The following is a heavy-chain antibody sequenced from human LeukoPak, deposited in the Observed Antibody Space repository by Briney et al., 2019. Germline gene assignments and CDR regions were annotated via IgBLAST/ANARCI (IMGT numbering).Heavy chain of an antibody. J-gene: IGHJ4*02. CDR3: ARQNSGYDFGVDY. V-gene: IGHV4-39*01. CDR2: IYYSGST. CDR1: GGSISSSSYY. Sequence: PSETLSLTCTVSGGSISSSSYYWGWIRQPPGKGPEWIGGIYYSGSTYYNPSLKTRVTISVDTSKNQFSLKLSSVTAADTAVYYCARQNSGYDFGVDYWGQGTLVTVSS. D-gene: IGHD5-12*01.